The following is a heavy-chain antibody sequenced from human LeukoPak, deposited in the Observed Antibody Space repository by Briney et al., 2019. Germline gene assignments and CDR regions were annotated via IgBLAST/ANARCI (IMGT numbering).Heavy chain of an antibody. CDR2: ISGSGGRT. V-gene: IGHV3-23*01. Sequence: GSLRLSCAASGFSFTSYGMSWVRQAPGKGLEWVSGISGSGGRTHYANSVKGRFTISRDNSKETVFLQMNSLRAEDTAVYYCAKDARGCSTTRCYYSGMDVWGQGTTVTVSS. D-gene: IGHD2-2*01. J-gene: IGHJ6*02. CDR1: GFSFTSYG. CDR3: AKDARGCSTTRCYYSGMDV.